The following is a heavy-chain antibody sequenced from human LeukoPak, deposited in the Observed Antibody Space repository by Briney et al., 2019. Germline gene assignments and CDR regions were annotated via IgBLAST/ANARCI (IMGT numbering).Heavy chain of an antibody. CDR2: IWYDGSNE. D-gene: IGHD4-11*01. CDR3: ARDYSNGRYWYFDL. Sequence: GGSLRLSCAASGFTFSSYGMHWVRQAPGKGLEWVAVIWYDGSNEYYADSVKGRFTISRDNSKNALYLQMNSLRAEDTAVYYCARDYSNGRYWYFDLWGRGTLVTVSS. J-gene: IGHJ2*01. V-gene: IGHV3-33*01. CDR1: GFTFSSYG.